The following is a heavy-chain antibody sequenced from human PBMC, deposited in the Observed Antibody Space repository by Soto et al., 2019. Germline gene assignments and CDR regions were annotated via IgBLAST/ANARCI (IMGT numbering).Heavy chain of an antibody. V-gene: IGHV4-34*01. J-gene: IGHJ4*02. D-gene: IGHD3-3*01. CDR3: ARGLTYTIFGVVPPYFDY. CDR2: INHSGST. Sequence: PSETLSLTCAVYGVSFTGYYWSWIRQPPGKGLEWIGEINHSGSTDYNPSLKSRVTISVDTSKNQFSLKLSSVTAADTAVYYCARGLTYTIFGVVPPYFDYWGQGTLVTVSS. CDR1: GVSFTGYY.